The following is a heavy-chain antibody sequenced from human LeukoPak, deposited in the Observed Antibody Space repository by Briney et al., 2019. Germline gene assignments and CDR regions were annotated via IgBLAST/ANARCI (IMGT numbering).Heavy chain of an antibody. CDR3: ARDGGRGIVVVPAERGYFDY. D-gene: IGHD2-2*01. Sequence: PGGSLRLSCTASGCTFSSYSMHWVRQAPGKGLEWVAGISYDGSNKDYAASVNRPFTIARDNSKKALYLQLNRLRGEDTAVYYCARDGGRGIVVVPAERGYFDYWGQGALVTVSS. CDR1: GCTFSSYS. V-gene: IGHV3-30-3*01. CDR2: ISYDGSNK. J-gene: IGHJ4*02.